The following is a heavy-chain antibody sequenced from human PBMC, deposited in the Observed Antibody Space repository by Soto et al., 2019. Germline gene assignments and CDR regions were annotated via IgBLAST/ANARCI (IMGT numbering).Heavy chain of an antibody. D-gene: IGHD6-13*01. V-gene: IGHV3-30-3*01. CDR3: AKDSGHSSSPIPSSY. Sequence: PGGSLRLSCAASGFTFSSYAMHWVRQAPGKGLEWVAVISYDGSNKYYADSVKGRFTISRDNSKNTLYLQMNSLRAEDTAVYYCAKDSGHSSSPIPSSYWGQGTLVTVS. CDR2: ISYDGSNK. J-gene: IGHJ4*02. CDR1: GFTFSSYA.